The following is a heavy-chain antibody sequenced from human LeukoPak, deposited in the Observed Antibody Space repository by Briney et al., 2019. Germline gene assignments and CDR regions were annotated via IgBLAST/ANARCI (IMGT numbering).Heavy chain of an antibody. CDR1: GGSISSSSYY. CDR3: AREREYYDFWSGPYYYGMDV. Sequence: SETLSLTCTVSGGSISSSSYYWGWIRQPPGKGLEWIGRIYTSGSTNYNPSLKSRVTMSVDTSKNQFSLKLSSVTAADTAVYYCAREREYYDFWSGPYYYGMDVWGQGTTVTVSS. D-gene: IGHD3-3*01. CDR2: IYTSGST. V-gene: IGHV4-39*07. J-gene: IGHJ6*02.